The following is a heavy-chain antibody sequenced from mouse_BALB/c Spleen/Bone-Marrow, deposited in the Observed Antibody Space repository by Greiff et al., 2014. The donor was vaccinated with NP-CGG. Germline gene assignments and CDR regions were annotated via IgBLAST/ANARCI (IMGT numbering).Heavy chain of an antibody. CDR1: GYTFTNFW. V-gene: IGHV1-80*01. J-gene: IGHJ2*01. CDR2: IHPGDGDT. Sequence: QVHVKQSGAELVRPGSSVKISCKASGYTFTNFWMNWVKQRPGQGLEWIGQIHPGDGDTNNNGKFKGKATLTTDKSSSTAYMQLSSLSSGDSAVYFCARVYYGNLDYWGQGTTLTVSS. CDR3: ARVYYGNLDY. D-gene: IGHD2-1*01.